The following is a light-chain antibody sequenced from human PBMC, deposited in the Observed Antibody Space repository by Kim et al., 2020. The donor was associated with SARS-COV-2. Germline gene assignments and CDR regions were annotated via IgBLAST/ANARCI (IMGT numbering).Light chain of an antibody. Sequence: SASGGDRVTITCRASQSISSWLAWYQQKPGKAPKLMIYKASSLESGVPSRFSGSGSGTEFTLTISSLQPDDFATYYCQQYNSYPTFGQGTRLEIK. CDR3: QQYNSYPT. V-gene: IGKV1-5*03. CDR2: KAS. CDR1: QSISSW. J-gene: IGKJ5*01.